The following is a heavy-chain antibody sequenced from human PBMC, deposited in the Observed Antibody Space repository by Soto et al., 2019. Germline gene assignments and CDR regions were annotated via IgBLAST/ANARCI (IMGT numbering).Heavy chain of an antibody. Sequence: EVQLLESGGGLVQPGGSLRLSCAASGFTFSSYAMNWVRQAPGKGLEWVSAISGSGGSAYYADSVKGRFTISRDNSKNTLYLQRNILRAEDTAVYFCARDPDSSGWYYFQHWGQGTLVTVSS. CDR1: GFTFSSYA. CDR3: ARDPDSSGWYYFQH. V-gene: IGHV3-23*01. CDR2: ISGSGGSA. J-gene: IGHJ1*01. D-gene: IGHD6-19*01.